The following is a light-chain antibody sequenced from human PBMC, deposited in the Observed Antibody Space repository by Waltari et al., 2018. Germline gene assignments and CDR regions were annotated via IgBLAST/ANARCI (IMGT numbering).Light chain of an antibody. CDR2: DAS. CDR3: QQYDNWPLT. J-gene: IGKJ5*01. CDR1: QRIKNN. V-gene: IGKV3-15*01. Sequence: ETVMTQSPATLSVYPGERATLSSKASQRIKNNLAWYQQKGGQAPRLLRIDASTRATGISARFSGSGYGTEFTLTISSLQSEDFAVYYCQQYDNWPLTFGQGTRLDIK.